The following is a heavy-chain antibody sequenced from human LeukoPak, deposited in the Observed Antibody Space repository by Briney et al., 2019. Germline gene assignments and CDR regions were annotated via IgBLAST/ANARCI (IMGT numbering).Heavy chain of an antibody. Sequence: GGSLRLFCAASGFTFSSYSMNWVRQAPGKGLEWVSYISSSSSTIYYADSVKGRFTISRDNAKNSLYLQMNSLRDEDTAVYYCAREFSLGVDTAMVTDYWGQGTLVTVSS. CDR3: AREFSLGVDTAMVTDY. D-gene: IGHD5-18*01. V-gene: IGHV3-48*02. J-gene: IGHJ4*02. CDR1: GFTFSSYS. CDR2: ISSSSSTI.